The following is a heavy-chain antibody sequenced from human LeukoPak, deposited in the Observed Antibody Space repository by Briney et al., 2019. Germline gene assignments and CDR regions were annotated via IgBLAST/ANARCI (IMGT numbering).Heavy chain of an antibody. CDR3: AKGKRYPDY. Sequence: GGSLRLSCVVSGFTFSESWMSWVRQAPGKGLGWVASLDLDGSDKYYVDSVKGRFTISRDNAKNSLYLQMDSLRVEDTAVYYCAKGKRYPDYWGQGTLVTVSS. CDR1: GFTFSESW. J-gene: IGHJ4*02. D-gene: IGHD1-1*01. V-gene: IGHV3-7*03. CDR2: LDLDGSDK.